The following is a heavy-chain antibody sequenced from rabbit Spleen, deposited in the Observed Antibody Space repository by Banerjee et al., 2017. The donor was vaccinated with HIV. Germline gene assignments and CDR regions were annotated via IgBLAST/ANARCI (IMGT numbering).Heavy chain of an antibody. Sequence: QEQLVESGGGLVQPGGSLKLSCKVSGFDVRQYGVTWVRQAPGKGLEWIGYIDPIFGVSYYASWVNGRFTISRDNAQNTVFLQMTSLTAADTATYFCARDRADIGGDYGPYYFDLWGQGTLVTVS. CDR3: ARDRADIGGDYGPYYFDL. CDR1: GFDVRQYG. CDR2: IDPIFGVS. D-gene: IGHD2-1*01. J-gene: IGHJ4*01. V-gene: IGHV1S47*01.